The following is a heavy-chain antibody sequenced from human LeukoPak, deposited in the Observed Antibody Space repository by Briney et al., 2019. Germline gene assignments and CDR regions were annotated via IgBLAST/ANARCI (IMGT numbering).Heavy chain of an antibody. D-gene: IGHD4-17*01. J-gene: IGHJ4*02. V-gene: IGHV3-23*01. Sequence: PGGSLRLSCAVSGFTFSSYDMNWVRQAPGKGLEWVSAITSGGTTYYADAVKGRFTISRDNSKNTLSLQMNNLRDEDTAIYYCATPRGTVTTGAVYWGQGTLVTVSS. CDR1: GFTFSSYD. CDR3: ATPRGTVTTGAVY. CDR2: ITSGGTT.